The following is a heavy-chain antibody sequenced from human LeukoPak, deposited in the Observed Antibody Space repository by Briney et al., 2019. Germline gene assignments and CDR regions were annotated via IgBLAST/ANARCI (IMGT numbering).Heavy chain of an antibody. D-gene: IGHD2-2*02. J-gene: IGHJ4*02. V-gene: IGHV3-23*01. CDR1: GFTFSSYA. Sequence: GGSLRLSCAASGFTFSSYAMSWVRQAPGKGLEWVSAISGSGGSTYYADSVKGRFTISRDNSKNTLYLQMNSLRAEDTAVYYCVRELGYCSSTSCYRAGYYFDYWGQGTLVTVSS. CDR2: ISGSGGST. CDR3: VRELGYCSSTSCYRAGYYFDY.